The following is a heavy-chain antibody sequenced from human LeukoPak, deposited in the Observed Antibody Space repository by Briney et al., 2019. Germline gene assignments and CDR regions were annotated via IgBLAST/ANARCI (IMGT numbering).Heavy chain of an antibody. V-gene: IGHV4-59*01. CDR3: ARGRYTYAGYYFDY. J-gene: IGHJ4*02. D-gene: IGHD5-18*01. Sequence: SETLSLTCTVSGGSISSFYWSWIRQPPGKGLEWIGYLYYSRSPNYNPSLKSRVTISVDTSKNQFSLKLSSVTAADTAFYYCARGRYTYAGYYFDYWGQGTLVTVSS. CDR1: GGSISSFY. CDR2: LYYSRSP.